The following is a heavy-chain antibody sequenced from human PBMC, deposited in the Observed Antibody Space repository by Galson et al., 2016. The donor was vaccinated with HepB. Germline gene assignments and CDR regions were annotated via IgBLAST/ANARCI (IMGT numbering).Heavy chain of an antibody. CDR3: AKALMYDYDSSGWALDQ. J-gene: IGHJ4*02. CDR1: GFTFSDYY. Sequence: SLRLSCAASGFTFSDYYMSWIRQAPGKGLEWVSLIGWDGNRRDYADSAKGRFVISRDNRKNYLYLEMNSLRTEDTALYYCAKALMYDYDSSGWALDQWGRGTLVSVSS. V-gene: IGHV3-43*01. CDR2: IGWDGNRR. D-gene: IGHD3-22*01.